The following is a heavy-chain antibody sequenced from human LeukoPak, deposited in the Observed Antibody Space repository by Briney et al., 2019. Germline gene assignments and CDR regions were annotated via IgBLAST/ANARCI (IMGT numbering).Heavy chain of an antibody. D-gene: IGHD3-22*01. CDR1: GYTFTGYY. J-gene: IGHJ3*02. V-gene: IGHV1-2*06. CDR2: INPNSGGT. CDR3: ARGHYDSSGYYYDRGFDI. Sequence: EASVKVSCKASGYTFTGYYMHWVRQAPGQGLEWMGRINPNSGGTNYAQKFQGRVTMTRDTSISTAYMELSRLRSDDTAVYYCARGHYDSSGYYYDRGFDIWGQGTMVTVSS.